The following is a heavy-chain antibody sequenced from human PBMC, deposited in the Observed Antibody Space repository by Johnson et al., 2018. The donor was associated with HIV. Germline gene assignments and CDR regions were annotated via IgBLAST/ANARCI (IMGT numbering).Heavy chain of an antibody. CDR1: GFTFDNFA. Sequence: VQLVESGGGLVRPGRSLRLSCAASGFTFDNFAMSWVRQAPGKGLEWVSGISWNSGSIGYVDSVKGRFTISRDNAKNSLYLQMNSLRAEDMALYYCAKDKGWELPARAAFDIWGQGTMVNVSS. J-gene: IGHJ3*02. CDR2: ISWNSGSI. V-gene: IGHV3-9*03. D-gene: IGHD1-26*01. CDR3: AKDKGWELPARAAFDI.